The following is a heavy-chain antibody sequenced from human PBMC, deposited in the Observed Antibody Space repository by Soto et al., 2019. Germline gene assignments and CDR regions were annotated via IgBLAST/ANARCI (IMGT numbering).Heavy chain of an antibody. CDR1: GCTFSSYA. CDR2: IIPIFGTA. D-gene: IGHD5-18*01. CDR3: AREGSHSYGYDYYYYGMDV. V-gene: IGHV1-69*06. J-gene: IGHJ6*02. Sequence: SVKVSCKASGCTFSSYAISWVRRAPGQGLEWMGGIIPIFGTANYAQKFQGRVTITADKSTSTAYMELSSLRSEDTAVYYCAREGSHSYGYDYYYYGMDVWGQGTTVTVSS.